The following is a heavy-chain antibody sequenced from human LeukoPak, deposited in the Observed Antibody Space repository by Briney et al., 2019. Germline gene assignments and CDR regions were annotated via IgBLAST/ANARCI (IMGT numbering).Heavy chain of an antibody. Sequence: SETLSLTCAVYGGSFSGYYWSWIRQPTGKGLEWIGEINHSGSTNYNPSLKSRVTISVDTSKNQFSLKLSSVTAADTAVYYCARVPRLLWFGELYYYYGMDVWGQGTTVTVSS. CDR1: GGSFSGYY. CDR3: ARVPRLLWFGELYYYYGMDV. D-gene: IGHD3-10*01. J-gene: IGHJ6*02. CDR2: INHSGST. V-gene: IGHV4-34*01.